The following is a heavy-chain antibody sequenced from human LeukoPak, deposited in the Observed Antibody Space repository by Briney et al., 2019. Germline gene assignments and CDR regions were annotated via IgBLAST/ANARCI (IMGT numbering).Heavy chain of an antibody. V-gene: IGHV4-59*01. D-gene: IGHD2-21*02. CDR3: ARVGCGGDCRIYYYYYGMDV. Sequence: PSETLSLTCTVSGGSISSYYWSWIRQPPGKGLEWIGYIYYSGSTNYNPSLKSRVTISVDTSKNRFSLKLSSVTAADTAVYYCARVGCGGDCRIYYYYYGMDVWGQGTTVTVSS. J-gene: IGHJ6*02. CDR1: GGSISSYY. CDR2: IYYSGST.